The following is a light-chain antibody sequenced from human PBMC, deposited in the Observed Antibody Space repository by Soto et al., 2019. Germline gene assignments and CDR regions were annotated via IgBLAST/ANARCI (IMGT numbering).Light chain of an antibody. Sequence: DTQMTKSPSSVSASVGDRVIITCRTSQAISNWLAWYQHKPGKAHKLLIYAASSLQSGVPSRFSGCVSGTDFTLTISSLPSEDFSTYYCQPANSFPLTFGGGTTVSIK. J-gene: IGKJ4*01. CDR3: QPANSFPLT. CDR1: QAISNW. CDR2: AAS. V-gene: IGKV1-12*01.